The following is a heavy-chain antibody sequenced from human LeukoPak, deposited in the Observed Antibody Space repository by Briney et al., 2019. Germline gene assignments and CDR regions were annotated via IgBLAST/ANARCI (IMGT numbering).Heavy chain of an antibody. CDR1: GFTFSSYA. V-gene: IGHV3-23*01. D-gene: IGHD4-17*01. CDR2: ISGSGGST. CDR3: AKVYLFNDYEGGYFDY. Sequence: GGSLRLSCAASGFTFSSYAVSWVRQAPGKGLEWVSAISGSGGSTYYADSVKDRFTISRDNSKNTLYLQMNSLRAEDTAVYYCAKVYLFNDYEGGYFDYWGQGTLVTVSS. J-gene: IGHJ4*02.